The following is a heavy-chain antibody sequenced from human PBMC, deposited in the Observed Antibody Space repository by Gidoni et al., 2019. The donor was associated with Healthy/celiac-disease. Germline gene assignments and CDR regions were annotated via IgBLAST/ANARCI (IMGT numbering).Heavy chain of an antibody. V-gene: IGHV4-59*01. J-gene: IGHJ2*01. CDR1: GGSISSYY. Sequence: QVQLQESGPGLVKPSETLSLTCTVSGGSISSYYGSWIRQPPGKGLEWIGYIYYSGSTNYNPSLQSRVTISVDTSKNQFSLKLCSVTAADTAVYYCARAKRETYYYDSSGEKHFDLWGRGTLVTVSS. CDR3: ARAKRETYYYDSSGEKHFDL. D-gene: IGHD3-22*01. CDR2: IYYSGST.